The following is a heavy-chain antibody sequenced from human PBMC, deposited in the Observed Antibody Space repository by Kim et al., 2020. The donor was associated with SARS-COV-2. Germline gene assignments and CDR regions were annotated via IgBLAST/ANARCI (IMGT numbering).Heavy chain of an antibody. J-gene: IGHJ4*02. V-gene: IGHV4-59*01. D-gene: IGHD6-6*01. Sequence: NYNPATKSRVTISVETSKNQFSLTLSSVSAADTAVYYCAREAQAARLCDYWGQGTLVTVSS. CDR3: AREAQAARLCDY.